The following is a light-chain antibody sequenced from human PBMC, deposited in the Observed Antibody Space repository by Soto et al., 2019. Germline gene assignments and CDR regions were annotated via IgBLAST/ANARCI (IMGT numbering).Light chain of an antibody. CDR2: GTS. CDR1: LSVSSSY. CDR3: QQYGNSRWT. Sequence: ELVLTQSPDTMSLYTGERATLSCRASLSVSSSYLAWYQQTPGQAPRLLIYGTSNRATGIPDRVSGSGSGTDFTLTISRLEPEDFAVYYCQQYGNSRWTFGQGTKVQIK. J-gene: IGKJ1*01. V-gene: IGKV3-20*01.